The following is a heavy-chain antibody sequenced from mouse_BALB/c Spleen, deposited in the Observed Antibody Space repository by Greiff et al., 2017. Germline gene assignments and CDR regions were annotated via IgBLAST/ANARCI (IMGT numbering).Heavy chain of an antibody. CDR3: TREGLYDGNFDY. CDR1: GYTFTDYE. CDR2: IDPETGGT. D-gene: IGHD2-3*01. J-gene: IGHJ2*01. Sequence: QVQLQQSGAELVRPGASVTLSCKASGYTFTDYEMHWVKQTPVHGLEWIGAIDPETGGTAYNQKFKGKATLTADKSSSTAYMELRSLTSEDSAVYYCTREGLYDGNFDYWGQGTTLTVSS. V-gene: IGHV1-15*01.